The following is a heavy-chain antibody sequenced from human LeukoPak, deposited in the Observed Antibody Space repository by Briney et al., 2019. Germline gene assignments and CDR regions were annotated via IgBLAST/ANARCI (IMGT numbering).Heavy chain of an antibody. V-gene: IGHV4-59*08. CDR1: SGTISSYY. D-gene: IGHD1-26*01. Sequence: PSETLSLTCTAPSGTISSYYWSWIRQPPGKGLEWIGYMYYTGSTSYKPSVKSRVTISVDKSKNQFSLKLSTVTAADTAVYYCARADSGSYYMYYYYMDVWGKGTTATVSS. CDR3: ARADSGSYYMYYYYMDV. J-gene: IGHJ6*03. CDR2: MYYTGST.